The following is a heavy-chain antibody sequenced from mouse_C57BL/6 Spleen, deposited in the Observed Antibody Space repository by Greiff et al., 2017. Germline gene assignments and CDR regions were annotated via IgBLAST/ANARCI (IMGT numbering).Heavy chain of an antibody. J-gene: IGHJ3*01. D-gene: IGHD2-3*01. V-gene: IGHV1-64*01. Sequence: QVQLKQPGAELVKPGASVKLSCKASGYTFTSYWMHWVKQRPGQGLEWIGMIHPNSGSTNYNEKFKSKATLTVDKSSSTAYMQLSSLTSEDSAVYYCARSDSLDGYYGAYWGQGTLVTVSA. CDR3: ARSDSLDGYYGAY. CDR1: GYTFTSYW. CDR2: IHPNSGST.